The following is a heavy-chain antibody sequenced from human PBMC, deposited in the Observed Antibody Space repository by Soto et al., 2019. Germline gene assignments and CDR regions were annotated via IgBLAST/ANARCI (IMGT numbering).Heavy chain of an antibody. D-gene: IGHD3-3*01. Sequence: PGGSLRLSCAASGFTFSSYAMSWVRQAPGKGLEWVSAISGSGGSTYYADSVKGRFTISRDNSKNTLYLQMSSLRAEDTAVYYCAKIFGVVNIGALNAWGQGTLVTVSS. CDR1: GFTFSSYA. CDR2: ISGSGGST. CDR3: AKIFGVVNIGALNA. J-gene: IGHJ4*02. V-gene: IGHV3-23*01.